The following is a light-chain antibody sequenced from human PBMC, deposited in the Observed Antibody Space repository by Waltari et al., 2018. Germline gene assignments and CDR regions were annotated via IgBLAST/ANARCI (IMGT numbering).Light chain of an antibody. CDR3: GSYTSSTTLA. CDR1: SSDDGGYVY. CDR2: DVS. J-gene: IGLJ1*01. Sequence: QSALTPPASASGSPGQSITISCTGTSSDDGGYVYDSWYQQHPGKAPQLILYDVSNRPLEVSHRFSGSKSGNTASLTISGLQADDEAEYYCGSYTSSTTLAFGTGTKVTVL. V-gene: IGLV2-14*03.